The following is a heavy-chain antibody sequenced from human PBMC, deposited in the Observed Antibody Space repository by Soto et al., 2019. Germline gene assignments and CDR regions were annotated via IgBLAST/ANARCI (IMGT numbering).Heavy chain of an antibody. D-gene: IGHD4-17*01. CDR3: AKGATVTTVYYMDV. CDR1: GFTFSSYA. J-gene: IGHJ6*03. CDR2: ISGSGGTI. Sequence: EVQLLESGGGLVQPGGSLRLSCAASGFTFSSYAMRWVRQAPGRGLEWVSAISGSGGTIYYADSVKGRFTISRDNSRNTLYLQMNSLRAADTAVYYCAKGATVTTVYYMDVWGEGTTVTVSS. V-gene: IGHV3-23*01.